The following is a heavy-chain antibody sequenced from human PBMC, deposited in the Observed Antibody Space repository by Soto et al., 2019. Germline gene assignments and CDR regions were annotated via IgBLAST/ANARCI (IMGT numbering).Heavy chain of an antibody. Sequence: QVQLVQSGAEVKKPGASVKVSCRASADIFSNYDITWVRQAAGQGLEWMGWMNPRSGNTGSAQEFQGRVTMTRNTSISTAYIEVSSLRSEDTAVYYCATSTIAVVCTTTIDAFDIWGPATIVTVSS. D-gene: IGHD3-22*01. CDR1: ADIFSNYD. J-gene: IGHJ3*02. V-gene: IGHV1-8*01. CDR3: ATSTIAVVCTTTIDAFDI. CDR2: MNPRSGNT.